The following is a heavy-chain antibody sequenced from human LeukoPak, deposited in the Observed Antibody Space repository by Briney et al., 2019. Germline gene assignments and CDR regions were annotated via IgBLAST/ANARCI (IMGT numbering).Heavy chain of an antibody. V-gene: IGHV4-4*07. CDR3: ARDRTTYGSGSYHDY. D-gene: IGHD3-10*01. CDR1: GGSISSYY. CDR2: IYTSGST. J-gene: IGHJ4*02. Sequence: ASETLSLTCTVSGGSISSYYWSWIRQPAGKGLEWIGRIYTSGSTNYNPSLKSRVTMSVDTSKNQFSLKLSSVTAADTAVYYCARDRTTYGSGSYHDYWGQGTLVTVSS.